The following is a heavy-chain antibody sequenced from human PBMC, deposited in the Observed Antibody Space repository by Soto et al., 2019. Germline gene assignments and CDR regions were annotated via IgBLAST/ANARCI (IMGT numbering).Heavy chain of an antibody. J-gene: IGHJ5*01. Sequence: PGGSLRLSCTTSGFSFGDYWMSWVRQAPGKGLEWVANVKREGSDTNYVDSVKGRFTISRDNAKKSLFLHMSGLRAEDTEFLFRENWF. CDR1: GFSFGDYW. D-gene: IGHD3-10*01. V-gene: IGHV3-7*01. CDR3: ENWF. CDR2: VKREGSDT.